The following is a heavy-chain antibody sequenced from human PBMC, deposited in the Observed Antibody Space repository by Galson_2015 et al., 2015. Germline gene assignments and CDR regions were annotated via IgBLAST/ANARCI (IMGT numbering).Heavy chain of an antibody. CDR1: GFTFSRYG. Sequence: SLRLSCAASGFTFSRYGMLWVRQAPGKGLEWVAVISFDGANTIYADSVKGRFTISRDNSKNTLYLQMSSLRTEDTAVYYCESEDYGDYPIDYWGQGTLVTVSS. CDR2: ISFDGANT. V-gene: IGHV3-30*03. CDR3: ESEDYGDYPIDY. D-gene: IGHD4-17*01. J-gene: IGHJ4*02.